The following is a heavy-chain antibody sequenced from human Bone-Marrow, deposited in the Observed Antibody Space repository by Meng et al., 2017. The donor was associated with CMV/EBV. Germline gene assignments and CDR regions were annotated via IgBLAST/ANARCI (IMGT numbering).Heavy chain of an antibody. CDR1: GFTFSSYA. V-gene: IGHV3-30-3*01. CDR2: ISYDGSNK. J-gene: IGHJ4*02. CDR3: ARALGTRGPHFDY. D-gene: IGHD1-1*01. Sequence: VRLVGSGGGLGNAWGSLRLSWAASGFTFSSYAMHWVRQAPGKGLEWVAVISYDGSNKYYADSVKGRFTISRDNSKNTLYLQMNSLRAEDTAVYYCARALGTRGPHFDYWGQGTLVTVSS.